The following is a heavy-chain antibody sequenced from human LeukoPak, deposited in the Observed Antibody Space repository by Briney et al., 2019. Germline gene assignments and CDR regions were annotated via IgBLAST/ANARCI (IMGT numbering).Heavy chain of an antibody. D-gene: IGHD3-22*01. CDR2: IYYSGST. J-gene: IGHJ4*02. CDR1: GGSISSGDYY. V-gene: IGHV4-30-4*01. Sequence: SQTLSLTCTVSGGSISSGDYYWSWIRQPPGKGLEWIRYIYYSGSTYYNPSLKSRLTISVDTSNNQFSLKLSSVTAADTAVYYCARRDSSGYSSYRHFDYWGQGTLVTVSS. CDR3: ARRDSSGYSSYRHFDY.